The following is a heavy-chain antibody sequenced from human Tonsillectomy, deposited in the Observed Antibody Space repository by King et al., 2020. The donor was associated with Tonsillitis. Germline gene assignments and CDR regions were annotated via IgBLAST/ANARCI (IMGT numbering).Heavy chain of an antibody. V-gene: IGHV4-34*01. CDR3: ARGGRYYGSGSYYNRIYYYYGMDV. J-gene: IGHJ6*02. D-gene: IGHD3-10*01. CDR1: GGSFSGYY. CDR2: INHSGST. Sequence: VQLQQWGAGLLKPSETLSLTCAVYGGSFSGYYWSWIRQPPGKGLEWIGEINHSGSTNNNPSLKSRVTISVDTSKNQFSLKLSSVTAADTAVYYCARGGRYYGSGSYYNRIYYYYGMDVWGQGTTVTVSS.